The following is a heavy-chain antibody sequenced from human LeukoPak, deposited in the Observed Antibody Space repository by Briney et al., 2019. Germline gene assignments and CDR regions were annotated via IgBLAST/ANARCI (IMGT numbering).Heavy chain of an antibody. D-gene: IGHD3-10*01. CDR2: ISSSSSTI. CDR1: GFTFSSYS. V-gene: IGHV3-48*01. CDR3: ARDLPYYGSGSYYPFDY. Sequence: GGSLRLSCAASGFTFSSYSMNWVRQAPGKGLEWVSYISSSSSTIYYADSVKGRFTISRDNAKNSLYLQMNSLRAEDTAVYYCARDLPYYGSGSYYPFDYWGQGTLVTVSS. J-gene: IGHJ4*02.